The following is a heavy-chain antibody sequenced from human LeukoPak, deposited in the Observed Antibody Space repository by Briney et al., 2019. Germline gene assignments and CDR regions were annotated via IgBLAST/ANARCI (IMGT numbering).Heavy chain of an antibody. CDR3: ARGVIVVVPAAPHFDY. D-gene: IGHD2-2*01. CDR2: INPNSGGT. V-gene: IGHV1-2*02. Sequence: ASVTVSCKASGYTFTGYYMHWVRQAPGQGLEWMGWINPNSGGTNYAQKFQGRVTMTRDTSISTAYVELSRLGSDDTAVYYCARGVIVVVPAAPHFDYWGQGTLVTVSS. J-gene: IGHJ4*02. CDR1: GYTFTGYY.